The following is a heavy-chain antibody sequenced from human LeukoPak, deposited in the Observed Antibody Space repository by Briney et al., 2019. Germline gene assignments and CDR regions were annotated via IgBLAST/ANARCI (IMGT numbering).Heavy chain of an antibody. CDR3: TTTQTGRYSGYDWDY. CDR1: RFTFSNAW. CDR2: IKSKTDGGTT. Sequence: PGGSLRLSCAASRFTFSNAWMSWVRQAPGKGLEWVGRIKSKTDGGTTDYAAPVKARFTISRDDSKSTLYLLMNSLKTEDTAVYYCTTTQTGRYSGYDWDYWGQGTLVTVSS. V-gene: IGHV3-15*01. J-gene: IGHJ4*02. D-gene: IGHD5-12*01.